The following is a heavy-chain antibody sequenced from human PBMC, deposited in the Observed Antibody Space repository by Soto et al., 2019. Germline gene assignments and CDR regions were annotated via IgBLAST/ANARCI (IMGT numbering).Heavy chain of an antibody. CDR2: ISGSGSST. CDR1: GFSFSPYA. V-gene: IGHV3-23*01. D-gene: IGHD4-4*01. CDR3: AKDITVTGINVIYDS. Sequence: EVQLLESGGSLVQPGGSLRLSCAASGFSFSPYAMGWVRHAPGKGLELVSGISGSGSSTYYSDPVKGRFTISRDNSKDTLYLQMTSLRAGDTALFYCAKDITVTGINVIYDSWGQGSLVTGSS. J-gene: IGHJ4*02.